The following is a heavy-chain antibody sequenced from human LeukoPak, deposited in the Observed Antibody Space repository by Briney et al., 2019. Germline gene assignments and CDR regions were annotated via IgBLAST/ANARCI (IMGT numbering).Heavy chain of an antibody. D-gene: IGHD3-3*01. Sequence: ASVKVSCKASGFPFNTYDINWVRQATGQGLEWMGWMNSNSGNTGYAQEFQGRVTMTRNTSTNTAYMELSGLRSEDTAVYYCARGRTIFGVVIPFDPWGQGTLVTVSS. CDR2: MNSNSGNT. V-gene: IGHV1-8*01. CDR1: GFPFNTYD. CDR3: ARGRTIFGVVIPFDP. J-gene: IGHJ5*02.